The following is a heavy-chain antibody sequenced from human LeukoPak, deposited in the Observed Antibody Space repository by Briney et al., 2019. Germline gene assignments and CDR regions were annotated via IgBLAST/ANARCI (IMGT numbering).Heavy chain of an antibody. Sequence: PSETLSLTCSVSGARLTNPTYYQWSWFRQPPGKALEFIGKIFASGSSTLTPSLKSRVTMSLDTSKNEFSLRLTSVTAEDSAVYFCARFKSGGFYYFDSWGLGALVTVSS. V-gene: IGHV4-61*01. CDR3: ARFKSGGFYYFDS. J-gene: IGHJ4*02. D-gene: IGHD3-3*01. CDR2: IFASGSS. CDR1: GARLTNPTYY.